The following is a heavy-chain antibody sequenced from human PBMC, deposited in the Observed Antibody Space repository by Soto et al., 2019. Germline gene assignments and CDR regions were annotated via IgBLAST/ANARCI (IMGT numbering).Heavy chain of an antibody. J-gene: IGHJ4*02. CDR1: GFTFSSYA. D-gene: IGHD3-16*02. V-gene: IGHV3-30-3*01. CDR3: AREIGGVIVIQPSYFDY. CDR2: ISYDGSNK. Sequence: GGSLRLSCAASGFTFSSYAMHWVRQAPGKGLEWVAVISYDGSNKYYADSVKGRLTISRDNSKNTLYLQMNSLRAEDTAVYYCAREIGGVIVIQPSYFDYWGQGTLVTVSS.